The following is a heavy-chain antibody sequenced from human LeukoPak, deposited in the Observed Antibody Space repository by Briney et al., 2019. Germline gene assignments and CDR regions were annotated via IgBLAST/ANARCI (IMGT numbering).Heavy chain of an antibody. D-gene: IGHD5-18*01. J-gene: IGHJ4*02. CDR1: GFTFSSYA. CDR3: AKDTAMEDYFDY. CDR2: ISGSGGST. V-gene: IGHV3-23*01. Sequence: GGSLRLSCAASGFTFSSYAMSWVRQAPGKGLEWVSAISGSGGSTYYADSVKGRFTISRDNSKNTLYLQMDSLRAEDTAVYYCAKDTAMEDYFDYWGQGTLVTVSS.